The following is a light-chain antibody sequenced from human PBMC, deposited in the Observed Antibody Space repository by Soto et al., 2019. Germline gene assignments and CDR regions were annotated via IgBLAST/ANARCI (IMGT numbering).Light chain of an antibody. CDR2: GAS. V-gene: IGKV3-20*01. CDR3: QQYGSSPLT. J-gene: IGKJ2*01. CDR1: QSVSSSY. Sequence: EIVLTQSPGTLSLSPGERATLSCRASQSVSSSYLAWYQQKPGQAPRLLIYGASSRATGIPYRFSGSWSGTDFTPTNSRLEPEDFAVYYCQQYGSSPLTFGQGTKLEIK.